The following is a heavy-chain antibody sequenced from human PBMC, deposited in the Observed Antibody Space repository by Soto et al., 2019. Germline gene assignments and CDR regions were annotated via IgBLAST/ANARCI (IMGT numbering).Heavy chain of an antibody. Sequence: QVQLVESGGGVVQPGRSLRLSCAASGFTFSGYGMHWVRQAPGKGLEWVAVVWYDGSKEYYADSVKSRFAISRDNSLNTLYLQINSLRAEDTAVYYCARGRGGSYGGNSANFDVWGQGTMVTVSS. CDR2: VWYDGSKE. CDR3: ARGRGGSYGGNSANFDV. V-gene: IGHV3-33*01. J-gene: IGHJ3*01. D-gene: IGHD4-17*01. CDR1: GFTFSGYG.